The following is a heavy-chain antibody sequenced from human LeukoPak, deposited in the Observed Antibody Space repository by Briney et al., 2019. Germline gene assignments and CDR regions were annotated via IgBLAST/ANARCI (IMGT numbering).Heavy chain of an antibody. D-gene: IGHD6-13*01. CDR2: IYYSGST. J-gene: IGHJ4*02. CDR3: ARESVAAAGIFFGY. CDR1: GGSISSYY. V-gene: IGHV4-59*01. Sequence: SETLSLTCTVSGGSISSYYWSWIRQPPGKGLEWIGYIYYSGSTKYKSSLKGRLTISVDTSKNQFSLKLSSVTAADTAVYYCARESVAAAGIFFGYWGQGTLVTVSS.